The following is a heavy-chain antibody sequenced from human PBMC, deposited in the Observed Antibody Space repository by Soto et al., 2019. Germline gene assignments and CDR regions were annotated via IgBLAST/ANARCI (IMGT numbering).Heavy chain of an antibody. CDR1: GYSFTSYW. D-gene: IGHD1-26*01. V-gene: IGHV5-51*01. J-gene: IGHJ6*02. CDR3: ARLSGSYSYYYYYGMDV. Sequence: GESLKISCKGSGYSFTSYWIGWVREMPGKGLEWMGIIYPGDSDTRYSPSFQGQVTISADKSISTAYLQWSSLKASDTAMYYCARLSGSYSYYYYYGMDVLSQGTTVTVSS. CDR2: IYPGDSDT.